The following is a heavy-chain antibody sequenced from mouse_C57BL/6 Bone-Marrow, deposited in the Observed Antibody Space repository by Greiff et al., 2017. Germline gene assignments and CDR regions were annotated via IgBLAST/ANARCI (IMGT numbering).Heavy chain of an antibody. CDR3: ARGYYGSSWGDWYFDV. CDR2: INYDGSST. D-gene: IGHD1-1*01. CDR1: GFTFSDYY. Sequence: EVKVVESEGGLVQPGSSMKLSCTASGFTFSDYYMAWVRQVPEKGLEWVANINYDGSSTYYLDSLKSRFIISRDNAKNILYLQMSSLKSEDTATYYCARGYYGSSWGDWYFDVWGTGTTVTVSS. J-gene: IGHJ1*03. V-gene: IGHV5-16*01.